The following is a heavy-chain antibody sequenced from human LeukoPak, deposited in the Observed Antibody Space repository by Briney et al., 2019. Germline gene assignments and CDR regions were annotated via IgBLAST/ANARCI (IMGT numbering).Heavy chain of an antibody. CDR2: INPNSGGT. D-gene: IGHD3-10*01. CDR3: ARGGALWFGESRVDY. J-gene: IGHJ4*02. Sequence: ASVKVSCKASGYTFIAYHMHWVRQAPGQGLEWMGWINPNSGGTNYAQKFRGWVTMTRDTSISTAYMELSRLRTDDTAVYYCARGGALWFGESRVDYWGQGTLVTVSS. CDR1: GYTFIAYH. V-gene: IGHV1-2*04.